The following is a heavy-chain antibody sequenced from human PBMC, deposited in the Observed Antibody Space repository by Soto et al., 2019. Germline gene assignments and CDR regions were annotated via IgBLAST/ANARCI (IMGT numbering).Heavy chain of an antibody. D-gene: IGHD3-22*01. V-gene: IGHV2-26*01. J-gene: IGHJ3*02. CDR1: GFSLSNARMG. CDR3: ARTYYYDSSATNDAFDI. Sequence: QVTLKESGPVLVKPTETLTLTCTVSGFSLSNARMGVSWIRQPPGKALEWLAHIFSNDEKSYSTSLKSRLTISKXXSXSXXVLTMTNMDPVDTATYYCARTYYYDSSATNDAFDIWGQGTMVTVSS. CDR2: IFSNDEK.